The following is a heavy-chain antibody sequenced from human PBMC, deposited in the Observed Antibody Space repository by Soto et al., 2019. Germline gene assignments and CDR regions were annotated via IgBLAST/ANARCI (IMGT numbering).Heavy chain of an antibody. J-gene: IGHJ4*02. V-gene: IGHV3-23*01. Sequence: EVQLLESGGGLVQPGGSLRLSCAASGFTFSSYAMSWVRQAPGKGLEWVSYISGSGGSTYYADSVKGRFTISRDNSKNTLYLQMNSLRAQDTAVYYCAKDVDVAASMTPFDYWGQGTLVTVSS. D-gene: IGHD2-15*01. CDR3: AKDVDVAASMTPFDY. CDR2: ISGSGGST. CDR1: GFTFSSYA.